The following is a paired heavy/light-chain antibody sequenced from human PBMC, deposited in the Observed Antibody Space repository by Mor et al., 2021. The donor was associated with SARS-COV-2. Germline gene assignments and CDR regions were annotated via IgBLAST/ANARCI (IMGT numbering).Light chain of an antibody. V-gene: IGKV4-1*01. CDR3: QQYYSPRYS. Sequence: DIVMTQSPDSLAVSLGERATINCKSSQSVLYSSHNKNYLAWYQQKPGQPPKLLINWASTRESGVPDRFSGGGSGTDFTLTISSLQAEDVAVYYCQQYYSPRYSFGQGTKLEIK. J-gene: IGKJ2*03. CDR2: WAS. CDR1: QSVLYSSHNKNY.
Heavy chain of an antibody. V-gene: IGHV3-30*04. D-gene: IGHD4-17*01. J-gene: IGHJ3*02. CDR2: ISYDGSNQ. CDR3: ARVGEGRLRGAFDI. CDR1: TFTFSSYG. Sequence: QVQLVESGGGVVQPGTSLRLSCAASTFTFSSYGVHWVRQAPGKGLEWVAVISYDGSNQYYADSVKGRFTVSRDNSKNTLHLQMNSLRVEDTALYYCARVGEGRLRGAFDIWGQGTMVTVSS.